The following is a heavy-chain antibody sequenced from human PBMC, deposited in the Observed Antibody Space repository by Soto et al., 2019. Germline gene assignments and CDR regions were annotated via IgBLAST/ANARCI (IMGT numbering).Heavy chain of an antibody. Sequence: ASVKVSCKASGYTFTSYGISWVRQAPGQGLEWMGWISAYNGNTNYAQKLQGRVTMTTDTSTSTAYMELRSLRSDDTAVYYCARGTPWLRAAGGWFDPWGQGTLVTVSS. J-gene: IGHJ5*02. CDR2: ISAYNGNT. CDR1: GYTFTSYG. CDR3: ARGTPWLRAAGGWFDP. D-gene: IGHD5-12*01. V-gene: IGHV1-18*01.